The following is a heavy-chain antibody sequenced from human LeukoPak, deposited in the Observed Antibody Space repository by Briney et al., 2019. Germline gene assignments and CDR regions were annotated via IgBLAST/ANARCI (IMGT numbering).Heavy chain of an antibody. Sequence: SETLSLTCTVSGASISSYYWNWIRQPAGKGLEWIGRIYSSGSTDYNPSLKSRVTMSVDTSKNQFSLKLRSVTAADTAVYYCARGKVVAGTPGQNSWDYWGQGTLVTVSS. CDR1: GASISSYY. V-gene: IGHV4-4*07. CDR3: ARGKVVAGTPGQNSWDY. J-gene: IGHJ4*02. D-gene: IGHD6-19*01. CDR2: IYSSGST.